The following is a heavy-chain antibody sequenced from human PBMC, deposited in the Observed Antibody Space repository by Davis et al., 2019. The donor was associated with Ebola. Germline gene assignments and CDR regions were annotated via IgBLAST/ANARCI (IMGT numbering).Heavy chain of an antibody. Sequence: ESLKISCAVYGGSFSGYYWSWIRQPPGKGLEWIGEINHSGSTNYNPSLKSRVTISVDTSKNQFSLKLSSVTAADTAVYYCARGPSFLGMDVWGQGTTVTVSS. J-gene: IGHJ6*02. CDR3: ARGPSFLGMDV. CDR2: INHSGST. CDR1: GGSFSGYY. V-gene: IGHV4-34*01.